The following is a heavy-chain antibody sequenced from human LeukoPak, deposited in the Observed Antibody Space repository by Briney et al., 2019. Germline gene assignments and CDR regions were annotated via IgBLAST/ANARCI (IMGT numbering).Heavy chain of an antibody. Sequence: GASVKVSCKASGGTFSSYAISWVRQAPGQGLEWMGGIIPIFGTANYAQKFQGRVTITTDESTSTAYMELSSLRSEDTAVYYCASSAARSYYYYMDVWGKGTTVTVSS. D-gene: IGHD6-6*01. CDR2: IIPIFGTA. J-gene: IGHJ6*03. CDR1: GGTFSSYA. CDR3: ASSAARSYYYYMDV. V-gene: IGHV1-69*05.